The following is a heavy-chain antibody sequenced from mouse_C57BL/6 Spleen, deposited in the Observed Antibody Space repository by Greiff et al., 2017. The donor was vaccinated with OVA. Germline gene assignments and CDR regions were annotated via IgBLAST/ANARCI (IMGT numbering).Heavy chain of an antibody. CDR3: ARDGNYGSSSWYFDV. CDR1: GYTFTSYW. CDR2: IDPSDSYT. V-gene: IGHV1-50*01. J-gene: IGHJ1*03. Sequence: QVQLQQPGAELVKPGASVKLSCKASGYTFTSYWMQWVKQRPGQGLEWIGEIDPSDSYTNYNQKFKGKATLTVDKSSSTAYMQLSSLTSEDSAVYYCARDGNYGSSSWYFDVWGTGTTVTVSS. D-gene: IGHD1-1*01.